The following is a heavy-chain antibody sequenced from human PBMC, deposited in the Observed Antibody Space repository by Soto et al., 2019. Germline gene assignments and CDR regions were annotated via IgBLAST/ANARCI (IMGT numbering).Heavy chain of an antibody. CDR3: VLSSGSGSGYYYYGMDV. J-gene: IGHJ6*02. CDR1: GYSFTSYW. V-gene: IGHV5-51*01. CDR2: IYPGDSDT. D-gene: IGHD3-10*01. Sequence: GESLKISCKGSGYSFTSYWIGWVRQMPGKGLEWMGIIYPGDSDTRYSPSFQGQVTISAYKSISTAYLQWSSLKASDTAMYYCVLSSGSGSGYYYYGMDVWGQGTTVTVSS.